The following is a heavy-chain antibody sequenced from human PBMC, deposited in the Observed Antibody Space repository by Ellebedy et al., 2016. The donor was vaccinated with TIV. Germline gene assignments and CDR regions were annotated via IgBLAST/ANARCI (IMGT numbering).Heavy chain of an antibody. D-gene: IGHD6-25*01. CDR2: INRNSDYI. CDR3: ARPGGQSSDRKGS. CDR1: GFTFSSHS. V-gene: IGHV3-21*06. J-gene: IGHJ5*02. Sequence: GESLKISCVGTGFTFSSHSMDWVRQAPGKGLEWVSSINRNSDYIYYADSVECRFTISRDNAQNSLFLQMDSLRPEDTGVYYCARPGGQSSDRKGSWGQGTMVTVSS.